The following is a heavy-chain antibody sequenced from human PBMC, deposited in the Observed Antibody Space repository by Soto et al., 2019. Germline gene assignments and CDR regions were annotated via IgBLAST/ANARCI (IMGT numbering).Heavy chain of an antibody. CDR1: GYTFSRYA. CDR3: ARRGPGTYFDY. D-gene: IGHD6-13*01. CDR2: VSGSGGST. V-gene: IGHV3-23*01. Sequence: EGQLLESGGGLVQPGGSLRLSCAASGYTFSRYAMRWVRQAPGKGLEWVSAVSGSGGSTYYADSVKGRFTISRDNSKNTLYLQMNSLRAEDTAVYYCARRGPGTYFDYWGQGTLVTVSS. J-gene: IGHJ4*02.